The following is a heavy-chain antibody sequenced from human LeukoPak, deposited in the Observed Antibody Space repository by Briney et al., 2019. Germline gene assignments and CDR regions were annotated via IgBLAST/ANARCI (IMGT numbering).Heavy chain of an antibody. CDR1: GGSISSSSYY. CDR2: IYYSGST. J-gene: IGHJ5*02. V-gene: IGHV4-39*01. Sequence: SETLSLTCTVSGGSISSSSYYWGWIRQPPGKGLEWIGSIYYSGSTYYNPSLKSRVTISVDTSKNQFSLKLSSVTAADTAVYYCARQAAQYYDYVWGSYRYRNWFDPGAREPWSPSPQ. CDR3: ARQAAQYYDYVWGSYRYRNWFDP. D-gene: IGHD3-16*02.